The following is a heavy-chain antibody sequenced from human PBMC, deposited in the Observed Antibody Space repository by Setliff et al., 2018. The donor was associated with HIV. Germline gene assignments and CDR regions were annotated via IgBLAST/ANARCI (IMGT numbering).Heavy chain of an antibody. CDR3: ARDFYGTSGYPEGYFQH. J-gene: IGHJ1*01. V-gene: IGHV1-46*01. CDR2: INPTGGST. Sequence: GASVKVSCKASGYTFTSYYMHWVRQAPGQGLEWMGIINPTGGSTTYAQKFQGRVTMTRDMSTSTVYMELSSLRSEDRAMCYCARDFYGTSGYPEGYFQHWGQGTLVTVSS. D-gene: IGHD3-22*01. CDR1: GYTFTSYY.